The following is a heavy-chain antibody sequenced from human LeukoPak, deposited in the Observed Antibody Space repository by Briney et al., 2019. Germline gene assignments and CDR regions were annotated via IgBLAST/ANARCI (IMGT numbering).Heavy chain of an antibody. CDR3: ARGLNASMETAYDY. D-gene: IGHD2/OR15-2a*01. J-gene: IGHJ4*02. V-gene: IGHV1-69*05. Sequence: SVKVSCKASGGSFNAYAISWVRQAPGQGLEWMGGIIPIFGTSNYAQKLQGRVTISTDESTSTAYMEVSSLRSEDTAIYYCARGLNASMETAYDYWGQGTLVTVSS. CDR2: IIPIFGTS. CDR1: GGSFNAYA.